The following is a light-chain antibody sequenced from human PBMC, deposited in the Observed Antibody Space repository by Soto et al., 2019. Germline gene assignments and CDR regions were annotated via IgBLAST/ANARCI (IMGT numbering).Light chain of an antibody. CDR2: LNSDGSH. CDR1: SGHSSYS. CDR3: QTWGTGIQV. J-gene: IGLJ2*01. Sequence: QSVLTQSPSASASLGASVKLTCTLSSGHSSYSIAWHQQHPEKGPRSLMKLNSDGSHTKGDGIPDRFSGSSSGAERYLIISSLQSEDEAEYYCQTWGTGIQVFGGGTKVTVL. V-gene: IGLV4-69*01.